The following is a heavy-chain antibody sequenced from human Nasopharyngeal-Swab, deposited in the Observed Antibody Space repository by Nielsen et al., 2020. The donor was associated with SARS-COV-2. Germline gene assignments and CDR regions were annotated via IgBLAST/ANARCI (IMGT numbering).Heavy chain of an antibody. J-gene: IGHJ6*03. CDR2: INHSGST. D-gene: IGHD3-9*01. V-gene: IGHV4-34*01. CDR1: GGSFSGHY. CDR3: ARVAIIPILRFFDRPYYYYYYMDV. Sequence: SQTLSLTCAVYGGSFSGHYWSWIRQPPGKGLEWIGEINHSGSTNYNPSLKSRVTISVDTSKNQFSLKLSSVTAADTAVYYCARVAIIPILRFFDRPYYYYYYMDVWGKGTTVTVSS.